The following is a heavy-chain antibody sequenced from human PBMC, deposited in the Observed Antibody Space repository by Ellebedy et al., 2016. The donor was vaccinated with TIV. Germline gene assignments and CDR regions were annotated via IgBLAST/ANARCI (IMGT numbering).Heavy chain of an antibody. CDR3: ARGGTVTSGTPVPEY. J-gene: IGHJ4*02. CDR1: GDSISSGDYY. D-gene: IGHD4-17*01. V-gene: IGHV4-61*08. Sequence: MPSETLSLTCGVSGDSISSGDYYWSWIRQPPGKGLEWIGDIYYSGSTNYDPSLKSRVTISVDVPKNQFFLKLNSVTAADTAVYYCARGGTVTSGTPVPEYWGQGTLVTVSS. CDR2: IYYSGST.